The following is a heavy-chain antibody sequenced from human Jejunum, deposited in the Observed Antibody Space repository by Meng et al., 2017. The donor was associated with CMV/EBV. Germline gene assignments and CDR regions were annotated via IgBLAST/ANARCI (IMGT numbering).Heavy chain of an antibody. Sequence: QVTLKASAPTLLKPTQTLTLTCSFSGFSPSTSGVGVGWIRQPPGKALEWLALIYWDDDKRYSPSLKNRLTITKDTSNNQVVLTLTNIDPVDTATYYCAHRHRLRDFDYWGQGTLVTVSS. CDR1: GFSPSTSGVG. CDR2: IYWDDDK. V-gene: IGHV2-5*02. J-gene: IGHJ4*02. CDR3: AHRHRLRDFDY. D-gene: IGHD4-17*01.